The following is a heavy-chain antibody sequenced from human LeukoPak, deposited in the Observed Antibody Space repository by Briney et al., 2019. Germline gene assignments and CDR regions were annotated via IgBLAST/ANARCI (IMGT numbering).Heavy chain of an antibody. Sequence: SETLSLTCAVYGGSFSDYYWSWIRQPPGKGLEWIGEINHSGSTNYNPSLKSRVTISVDTSKNQFSLKLSSVTAADTAVYYCARRRAPYYDFWTGWNYYYYMDVWGKGTTVTVSS. CDR3: ARRRAPYYDFWTGWNYYYYMDV. CDR2: INHSGST. J-gene: IGHJ6*03. V-gene: IGHV4-34*01. CDR1: GGSFSDYY. D-gene: IGHD3-3*01.